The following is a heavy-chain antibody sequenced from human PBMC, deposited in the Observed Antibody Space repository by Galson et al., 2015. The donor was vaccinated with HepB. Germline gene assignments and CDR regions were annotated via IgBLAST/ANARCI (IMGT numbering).Heavy chain of an antibody. CDR3: AKDLESSGYYYDSSGPYFQH. D-gene: IGHD3-22*01. CDR2: ISGSGGST. J-gene: IGHJ1*01. Sequence: SLRLSCAASGFTFSSYAMSWVRQAPGKGLEWVSAISGSGGSTYYADSVKGRFTISRDNSENTLYLQMNSLRAEDTAVYYCAKDLESSGYYYDSSGPYFQHWGQGTLVTVSS. CDR1: GFTFSSYA. V-gene: IGHV3-23*01.